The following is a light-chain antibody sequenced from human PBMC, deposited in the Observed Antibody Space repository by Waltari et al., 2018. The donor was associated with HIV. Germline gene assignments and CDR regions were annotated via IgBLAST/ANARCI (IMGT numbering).Light chain of an antibody. V-gene: IGLV2-14*01. CDR3: ASYSRSSTLML. CDR1: DSAIGASDY. Sequence: QSALTQPASVSGSPGQSVTISCSGTDSAIGASDYVSWYQNQPATAPTLIVYGVNKRPSKISNRFSGSKSANTASLTISGLQVEDEADYYCASYSRSSTLMLFGGGTHLTVL. CDR2: GVN. J-gene: IGLJ2*01.